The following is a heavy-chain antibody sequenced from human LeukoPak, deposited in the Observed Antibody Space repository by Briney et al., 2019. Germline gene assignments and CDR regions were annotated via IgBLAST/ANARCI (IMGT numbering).Heavy chain of an antibody. Sequence: SETLSLTCAVYGGSFSGYYWSWIRQPPGKGLEWIGEINHSGSTNYNPSLKSRVTISVDTSKDQFSLKLSSVTAADTAVYYCARGSILKYGSGTYNYWGQGTLVTVSS. CDR1: GGSFSGYY. CDR3: ARGSILKYGSGTYNY. V-gene: IGHV4-34*01. CDR2: INHSGST. J-gene: IGHJ4*02. D-gene: IGHD3-10*01.